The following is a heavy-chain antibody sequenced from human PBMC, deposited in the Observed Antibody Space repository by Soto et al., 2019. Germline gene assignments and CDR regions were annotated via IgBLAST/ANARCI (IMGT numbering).Heavy chain of an antibody. Sequence: SETLSLTCTVSGGSISSSSYYWGWIRQPPGKGLEWIGSIYYSGSTYYKPSLKSRVTISVDTSKNQYYLKLSSVTAADTAVYYCASVEKNYDFWSGYLYYYYGMDVWGQGTTVTVSS. V-gene: IGHV4-39*01. CDR1: GGSISSSSYY. CDR2: IYYSGST. D-gene: IGHD3-3*01. J-gene: IGHJ6*02. CDR3: ASVEKNYDFWSGYLYYYYGMDV.